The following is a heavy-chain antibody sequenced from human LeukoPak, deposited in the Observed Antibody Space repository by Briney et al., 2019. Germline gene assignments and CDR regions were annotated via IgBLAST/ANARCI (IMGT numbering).Heavy chain of an antibody. J-gene: IGHJ4*02. D-gene: IGHD3-3*01. Sequence: GGSLRLSCSASGFTFSSYAMHWVRQAPGKGLEYVSAISSNGGSTYYADSVKGRFTISRDNSKNTLYLQMNSLRAEDTAVYYCSLDLPYYDFWSGYYAPSFDYWGQGTLVTVSS. CDR3: SLDLPYYDFWSGYYAPSFDY. V-gene: IGHV3-64*04. CDR1: GFTFSSYA. CDR2: ISSNGGST.